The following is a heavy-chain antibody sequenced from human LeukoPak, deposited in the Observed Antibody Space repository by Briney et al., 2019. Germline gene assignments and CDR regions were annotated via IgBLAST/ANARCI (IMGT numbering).Heavy chain of an antibody. CDR2: INSDGSST. D-gene: IGHD2-2*01. Sequence: PGGFLRLSCAASGFTFSSYWMHWVRQAPGKGLVWVSRINSDGSSTSYADSVKGRFTISRDNAKNTLYLQMNSLRAEDTAVYYCASLAAAQPSSYYYYYMDVWGKGTTVTVSS. J-gene: IGHJ6*03. V-gene: IGHV3-74*01. CDR3: ASLAAAQPSSYYYYYMDV. CDR1: GFTFSSYW.